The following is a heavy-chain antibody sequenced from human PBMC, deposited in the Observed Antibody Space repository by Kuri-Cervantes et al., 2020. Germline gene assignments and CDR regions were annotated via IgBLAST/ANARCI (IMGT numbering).Heavy chain of an antibody. Sequence: ETLSLTCAASGFPLSTFWMSWVRQVPGKGLEWVANVKRDESEKYYVDSVKGRFTISRDNAKNSLYLQINSPRAEDSAVYYCARLLYFDQWGQGTLVTVSS. V-gene: IGHV3-7*03. CDR2: VKRDESEK. CDR3: ARLLYFDQ. J-gene: IGHJ4*02. CDR1: GFPLSTFW.